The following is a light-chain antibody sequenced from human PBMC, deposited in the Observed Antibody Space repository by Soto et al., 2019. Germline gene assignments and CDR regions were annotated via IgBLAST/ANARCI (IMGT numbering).Light chain of an antibody. J-gene: IGKJ5*01. Sequence: EIVLTQSPGTLSLSPGERATLSCRASQSVSSYLAWDQQKPGQAPRLLIYDASNRATGIPARFSGSGSGTDFTLTISSLEPEDFAVYYCQQYNKWPPITFGQGTRLEI. CDR1: QSVSSY. CDR2: DAS. CDR3: QQYNKWPPIT. V-gene: IGKV3-11*01.